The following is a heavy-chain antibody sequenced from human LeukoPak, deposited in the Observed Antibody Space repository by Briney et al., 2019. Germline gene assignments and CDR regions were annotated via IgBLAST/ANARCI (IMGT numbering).Heavy chain of an antibody. CDR2: IYYSGST. V-gene: IGHV4-59*01. CDR1: GGSISSYY. D-gene: IGHD3-22*01. CDR3: ARVGGYLYYYYMDV. Sequence: SETLSLTCTASGGSISSYYWSWIRQPPGKGLEWIGYIYYSGSTNYNPSLKSRVTISVDTSKNQFSLKLSSVTAADTAVYYCARVGGYLYYYYMDVWGKGTTVTVSS. J-gene: IGHJ6*03.